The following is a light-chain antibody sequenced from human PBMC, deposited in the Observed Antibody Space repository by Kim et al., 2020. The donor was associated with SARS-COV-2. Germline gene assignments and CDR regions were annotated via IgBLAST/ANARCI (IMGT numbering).Light chain of an antibody. CDR3: QSYDSSLSGSGV. CDR1: SSNIGAGYD. J-gene: IGLJ1*01. V-gene: IGLV1-40*01. Sequence: VTRSCTGGSSNIGAGYDVHWYQQLPGTAPKRLIYGNSNRPSGVPDRFSGSKSGTSASLAITGLQAEDEADYYCQSYDSSLSGSGVFGTGTKVTV. CDR2: GNS.